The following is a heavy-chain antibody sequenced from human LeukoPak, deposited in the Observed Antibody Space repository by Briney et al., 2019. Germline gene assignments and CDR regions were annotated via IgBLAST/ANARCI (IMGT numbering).Heavy chain of an antibody. Sequence: GGSLRLSCAASGFTFSSYGINWVRQAPGKGLEWASGVSGSGDITYYADSVKGRFTISRDNSRNTLYLQMNSLRAEDTAVYYCARRSKGSAIWYYFDYWGQGTPVTVSS. D-gene: IGHD6-13*01. CDR1: GFTFSSYG. CDR3: ARRSKGSAIWYYFDY. V-gene: IGHV3-23*01. J-gene: IGHJ4*02. CDR2: VSGSGDIT.